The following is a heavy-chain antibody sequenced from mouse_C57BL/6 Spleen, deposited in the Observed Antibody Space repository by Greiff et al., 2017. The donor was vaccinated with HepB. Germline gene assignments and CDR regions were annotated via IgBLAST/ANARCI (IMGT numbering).Heavy chain of an antibody. Sequence: QVQLQQSGAELARPGASVKLSCKASGYTFTSYGISWVKQRTGQGLEWIGEIYPRSGNTYYNEKFKGKATLTADKSSSTAYMELRSLTSADSAVYFCARNYYGSPWFAYWGQGTLVTVSA. CDR1: GYTFTSYG. V-gene: IGHV1-81*01. D-gene: IGHD1-1*01. J-gene: IGHJ3*01. CDR3: ARNYYGSPWFAY. CDR2: IYPRSGNT.